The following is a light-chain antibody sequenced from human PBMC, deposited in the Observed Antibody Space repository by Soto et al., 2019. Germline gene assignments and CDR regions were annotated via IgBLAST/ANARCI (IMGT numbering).Light chain of an antibody. CDR3: QQYNGYFLT. CDR1: QSISTW. Sequence: DIQMTQSPSTLSASVGDRVTITCRASQSISTWLAWYQQKPGKAPKLLIYQASTLQSGVPSRFSGSGSGTESTLTISGLQPDDFAAYYFQQYNGYFLTFGGGTKVEIK. CDR2: QAS. J-gene: IGKJ4*01. V-gene: IGKV1-5*03.